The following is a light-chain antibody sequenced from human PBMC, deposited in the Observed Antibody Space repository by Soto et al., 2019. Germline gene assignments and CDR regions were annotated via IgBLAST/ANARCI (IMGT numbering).Light chain of an antibody. CDR2: GAS. CDR3: QQYASSPRG. V-gene: IGKV3-20*01. CDR1: QSVSSSY. J-gene: IGKJ3*01. Sequence: EIVLTQSPGTLSLSPGERATLSCRASQSVSSSYLAWYQQKPGQAPRLLIYGASSRATGIPDRFSGSGSGTDFTLTISRLEPEDFAVYYCQQYASSPRGFGPGTKVDIK.